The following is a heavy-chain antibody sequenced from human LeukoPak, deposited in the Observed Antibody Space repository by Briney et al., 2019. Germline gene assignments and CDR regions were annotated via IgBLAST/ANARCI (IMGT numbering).Heavy chain of an antibody. CDR3: AGGPQYGGSFAY. CDR1: GFTFSSFE. D-gene: IGHD1-26*01. V-gene: IGHV3-48*03. Sequence: PGGSLRLSCAASGFTFSSFEMAWVRQAPGKGLEWISYISDSGSTTRDADSVKGRFTISRDNAKDSLYLQMNNLRAEDTAVYYCAGGPQYGGSFAYWGQGTLVTVSS. CDR2: ISDSGSTT. J-gene: IGHJ4*02.